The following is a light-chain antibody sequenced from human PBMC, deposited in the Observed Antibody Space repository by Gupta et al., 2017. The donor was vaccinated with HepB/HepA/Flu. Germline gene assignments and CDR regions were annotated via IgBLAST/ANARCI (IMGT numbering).Light chain of an antibody. Sequence: QSALTQPASVSGSPGQSITLSCTGTSSDVGGYNYVSWYQQHPGKAPKLMIYDVSKRPSGVSNRFSGSKSGNTASLTISGLQAEDETDYYCSSYTSSSNWVFGGGTKLTVL. CDR1: SSDVGGYNY. J-gene: IGLJ3*02. CDR2: DVS. V-gene: IGLV2-14*03. CDR3: SSYTSSSNWV.